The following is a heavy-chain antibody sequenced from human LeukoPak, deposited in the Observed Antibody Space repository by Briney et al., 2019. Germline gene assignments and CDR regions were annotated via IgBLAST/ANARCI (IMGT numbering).Heavy chain of an antibody. V-gene: IGHV1-2*02. CDR1: GYTFTGYY. J-gene: IGHJ4*02. CDR2: INPNSGGT. D-gene: IGHD2-2*02. CDR3: ARDLSGYCSSTSCYTEGGY. Sequence: WASVKASCKASGYTFTGYYMHWVRQAPGQGLEWMGWINPNSGGTNYAQKFQGRVTMTRDTSISTAYMELSRLRSDDTAVYYCARDLSGYCSSTSCYTEGGYWGQGTLVTVSS.